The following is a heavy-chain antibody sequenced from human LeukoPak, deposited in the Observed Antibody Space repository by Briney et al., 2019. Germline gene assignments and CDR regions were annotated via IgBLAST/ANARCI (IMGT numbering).Heavy chain of an antibody. CDR1: GGSISSYY. D-gene: IGHD3-10*01. J-gene: IGHJ6*03. CDR2: IYTSGST. V-gene: IGHV4-4*09. CDR3: ARVVTGSERNYYYYYMDV. Sequence: SETLSLTCTVSGGSISSYYWSWIRQPPGKGLEWIGNIYTSGSTNYNPSLRGRVTISVDTSKNQFSLKLSSVTAADTAVYYCARVVTGSERNYYYYYMDVWGKGTTVTVSS.